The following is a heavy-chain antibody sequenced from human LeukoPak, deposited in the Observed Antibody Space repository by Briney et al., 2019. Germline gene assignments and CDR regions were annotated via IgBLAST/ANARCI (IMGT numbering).Heavy chain of an antibody. CDR1: GFTYHTFA. CDR2: IFPSGGEI. J-gene: IGHJ4*02. D-gene: IGHD5-18*01. V-gene: IGHV3-23*01. Sequence: PGVSLSLFCAPCGFTYHTFAMIWARQPRGRGLVGVSSIFPSGGEIHYADSVRGRFTISRDNSKSTLSLQMNSLRAEDTAIYYCATYRQVLLPFESWGQGSLVTVSS. CDR3: ATYRQVLLPFES.